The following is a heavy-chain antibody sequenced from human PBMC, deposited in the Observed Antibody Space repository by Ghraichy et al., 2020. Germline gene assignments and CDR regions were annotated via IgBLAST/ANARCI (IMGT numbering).Heavy chain of an antibody. Sequence: GGTLRLSCAASGFTFSSYWMHWVRQAPGKGLVWVSRINSDGSSTSYADSVKGRFTISRDNAKNTLYLQMNSLRAEDTAVYYCARDRYYYDSSGYVFYWGQGTLVTVSS. CDR3: ARDRYYYDSSGYVFY. D-gene: IGHD3-22*01. V-gene: IGHV3-74*01. J-gene: IGHJ4*02. CDR1: GFTFSSYW. CDR2: INSDGSST.